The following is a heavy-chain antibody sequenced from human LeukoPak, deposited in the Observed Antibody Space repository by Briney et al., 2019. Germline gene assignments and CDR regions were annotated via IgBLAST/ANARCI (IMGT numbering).Heavy chain of an antibody. D-gene: IGHD3-22*01. CDR1: GFTFGDYA. V-gene: IGHV3-49*03. CDR3: TRDYYDSSGYFGY. Sequence: GGSLGLSCTASGFTFGDYAMSWFRQAPGKGLEWVGFIRSKAYGGTTEYAASVKGRFTISRDDSKSIAYLQMNSLKTEDTAVYYCTRDYYDSSGYFGYWGQGTLVTVSS. J-gene: IGHJ4*02. CDR2: IRSKAYGGTT.